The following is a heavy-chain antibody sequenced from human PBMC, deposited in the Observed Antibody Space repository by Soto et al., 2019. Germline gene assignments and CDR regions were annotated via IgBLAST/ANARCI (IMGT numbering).Heavy chain of an antibody. CDR3: ARAIARDGSSWYRGGYDS. Sequence: QVRLLQSGAEVKESGASVKVSCEASGYTFTAYYIHWVRQAPGQGLEWMGWINPDTGGTDYAQKFQGWVTMTRDTSITTACMELASRKIDDTAVYYWARAIARDGSSWYRGGYDSWGQGTLVTVSS. J-gene: IGHJ4*02. CDR1: GYTFTAYY. CDR2: INPDTGGT. D-gene: IGHD6-13*01. V-gene: IGHV1-2*04.